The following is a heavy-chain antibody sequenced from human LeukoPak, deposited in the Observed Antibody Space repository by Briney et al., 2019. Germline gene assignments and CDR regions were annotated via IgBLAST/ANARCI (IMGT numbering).Heavy chain of an antibody. J-gene: IGHJ4*02. V-gene: IGHV1-69*04. Sequence: ASVKVSCKASGGTFSSYAISWVRQAPGQGLEWMGRIIPILGIANYAQKFQGRVTMTRDTATSTVYMELSSLRSEDTAAYYCARVVYSGTSRGALDYWGQGTLVTVSS. CDR2: IIPILGIA. CDR1: GGTFSSYA. CDR3: ARVVYSGTSRGALDY. D-gene: IGHD1-26*01.